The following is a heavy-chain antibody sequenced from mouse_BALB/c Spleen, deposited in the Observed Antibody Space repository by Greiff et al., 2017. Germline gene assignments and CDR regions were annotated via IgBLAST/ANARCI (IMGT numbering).Heavy chain of an antibody. CDR2: ISSGSSTI. CDR1: GFTFSSFG. Sequence: EVQGVESGGGLVQPGGSRKLSCAASGFTFSSFGMHWVRQAPEKGLEWVAYISSGSSTIYYADTVKGRFTISRDNPKNTLFLQMTSLRSEDTAMYYCASSYSYGSSPAWFAYWGQGTLVTVSA. V-gene: IGHV5-17*02. J-gene: IGHJ3*01. CDR3: ASSYSYGSSPAWFAY. D-gene: IGHD1-1*01.